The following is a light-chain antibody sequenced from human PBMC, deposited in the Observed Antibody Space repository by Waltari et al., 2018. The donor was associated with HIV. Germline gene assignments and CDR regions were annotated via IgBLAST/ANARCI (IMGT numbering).Light chain of an antibody. J-gene: IGLJ3*02. CDR1: RSNIGNSA. V-gene: IGLV1-36*01. CDR3: ATWEDSLAAWV. CDR2: YAR. Sequence: QSVLTQPPSVSAAPGQRVTLSCSGSRSNIGNSAVYWYQQFPGMPPKLVMSYARLPPSGVPDRFSGAKSGTSAALTSYGVQCQDEAVYYCATWEDSLAAWVFGGGSKVTVL.